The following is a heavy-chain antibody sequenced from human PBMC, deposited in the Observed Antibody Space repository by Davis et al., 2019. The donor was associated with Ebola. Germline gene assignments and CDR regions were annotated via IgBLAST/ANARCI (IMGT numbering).Heavy chain of an antibody. CDR1: GFTCSSYA. CDR2: ISGSGGST. Sequence: GESLKISCAASGFTCSSYAMSWVRQAPGKGLEWVSAISGSGGSTYYADSVKGRFTISRDNSKNTLYLQMNSLRAEDTAVYYCAKDPAVDYWGQGTLVTVSS. CDR3: AKDPAVDY. D-gene: IGHD6-25*01. J-gene: IGHJ4*02. V-gene: IGHV3-23*01.